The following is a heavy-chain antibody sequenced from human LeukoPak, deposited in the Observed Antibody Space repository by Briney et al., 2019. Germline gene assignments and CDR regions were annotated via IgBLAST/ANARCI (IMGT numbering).Heavy chain of an antibody. J-gene: IGHJ4*02. CDR1: GGSFSGYY. CDR3: ARADDSSGYSVDY. Sequence: PSETLSLTCAVYGGSFSGYYWSWIRQPPGKGLEWIGYIYYSGSTNYNPSLKSRVTISVDTSKNQFSLKLSSVTAADTAVYYCARADDSSGYSVDYWGQGTLVTVSS. V-gene: IGHV4-59*01. D-gene: IGHD3-22*01. CDR2: IYYSGST.